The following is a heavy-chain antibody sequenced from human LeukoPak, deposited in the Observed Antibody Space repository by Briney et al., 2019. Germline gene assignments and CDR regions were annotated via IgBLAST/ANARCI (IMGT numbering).Heavy chain of an antibody. Sequence: GGSLRLSCAASGFTFSSYAMHWVRQAPGKGLEYVSAISSNGGSTYYANSVKGRFTISRDNSKNTLYLQMGSLRAEDMAVYYCARSDGDYVLDYYYYGMDVWGQGTTVTVSS. J-gene: IGHJ6*02. CDR2: ISSNGGST. CDR1: GFTFSSYA. D-gene: IGHD4-17*01. CDR3: ARSDGDYVLDYYYYGMDV. V-gene: IGHV3-64*01.